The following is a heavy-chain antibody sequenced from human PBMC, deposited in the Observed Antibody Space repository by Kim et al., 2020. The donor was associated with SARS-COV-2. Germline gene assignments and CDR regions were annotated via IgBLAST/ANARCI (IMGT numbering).Heavy chain of an antibody. V-gene: IGHV4-34*01. J-gene: IGHJ4*02. CDR2: INHSGST. Sequence: SETLSLTCAVYGGSFSGYYWSWIRQPPGKGLEWVGEINHSGSTNYNPSLKSRVTISVDTSKNQFYLKLSSVTAADTAVYYCARGSSGGIRPLRGSGSYFDYWGQGTLVTVSS. D-gene: IGHD3-10*01. CDR1: GGSFSGYY. CDR3: ARGSSGGIRPLRGSGSYFDY.